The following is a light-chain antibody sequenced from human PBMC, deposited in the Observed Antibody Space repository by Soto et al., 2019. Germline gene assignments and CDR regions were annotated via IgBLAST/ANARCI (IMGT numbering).Light chain of an antibody. CDR1: QSVSSY. CDR3: QQRSNWT. V-gene: IGKV3-11*01. CDR2: DAS. J-gene: IGKJ1*01. Sequence: EIVLTQSPAPLSLSPGERATLSCRASQSVSSYLAWYQQKPGQAPRLLIYDASNRATGIPARFSGSGSGTDFTLTISSLEPEDFAVYYCQQRSNWTFGQGNKVDIK.